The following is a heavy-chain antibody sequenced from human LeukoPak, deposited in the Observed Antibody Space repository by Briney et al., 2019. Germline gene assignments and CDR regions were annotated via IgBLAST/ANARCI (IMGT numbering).Heavy chain of an antibody. J-gene: IGHJ4*02. CDR3: AREVEMATTDEGC. CDR2: ISSSSSYI. D-gene: IGHD5-24*01. Sequence: PGGSLRLSCAASGFTFSSYSMNWVRQAPGKRLEWVSSISSSSSYIYYADSVKGRFTISRDNAKNSLYLQMNSLRAEDTTVYYCAREVEMATTDEGCWGQGTLVTVSS. V-gene: IGHV3-21*01. CDR1: GFTFSSYS.